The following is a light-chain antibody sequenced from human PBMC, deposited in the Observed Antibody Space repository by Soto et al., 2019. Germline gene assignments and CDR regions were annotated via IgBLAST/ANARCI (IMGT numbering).Light chain of an antibody. CDR3: SSYAASKTLV. J-gene: IGLJ3*02. V-gene: IGLV2-8*01. Sequence: QSVLTQPPSASGSPGQSVTISCNGTSSDVGGYNYVSWYQQHPGKAPKLLIYEVTKRPSGVPDRFSGSKSGNTASLTVSGLQADDESDYYCSSYAASKTLVFGGGTKLTVL. CDR2: EVT. CDR1: SSDVGGYNY.